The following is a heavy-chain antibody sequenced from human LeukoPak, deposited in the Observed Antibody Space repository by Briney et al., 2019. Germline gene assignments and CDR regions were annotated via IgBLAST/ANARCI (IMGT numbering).Heavy chain of an antibody. CDR2: IRPNNGNT. Sequence: GASVKVSCKASGYTFTNYGISWVRQAPGQGLEWMGWIRPNNGNTNYAQRLQGRVTMTTDTSTSTAYMELRSLRSDDTAVYSCARGLRGLGYFDYWARETLVRVAS. J-gene: IGHJ4*02. V-gene: IGHV1-18*01. CDR1: GYTFTNYG. CDR3: ARGLRGLGYFDY. D-gene: IGHD3-10*01.